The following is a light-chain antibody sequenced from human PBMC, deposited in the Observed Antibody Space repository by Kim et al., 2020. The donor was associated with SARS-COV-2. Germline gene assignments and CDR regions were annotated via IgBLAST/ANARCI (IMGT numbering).Light chain of an antibody. J-gene: IGLJ2*01. V-gene: IGLV2-8*01. CDR1: SSDVGGYYY. CDR3: SSYAGNNNLI. CDR2: GGI. Sequence: GQAVTSSCTGTSSDVGGYYYVSWYQHHPGKAPKLLIYGGIERPSGVPDRFSGSKSGNTASLTVSGLQADDEAHYYCSSYAGNNNLIFGGGTQLTVL.